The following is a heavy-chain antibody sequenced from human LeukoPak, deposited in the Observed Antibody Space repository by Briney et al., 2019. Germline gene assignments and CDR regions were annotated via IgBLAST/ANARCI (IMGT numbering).Heavy chain of an antibody. J-gene: IGHJ4*02. D-gene: IGHD2-15*01. CDR2: IYPGDSDT. CDR3: ARRYCSGGSCYFTFDY. Sequence: GESLQISCKGSGYSFTRKWIGWVRQLPGKGLEWMAIIYPGDSDTRYSPSFQGQVTISADKSISTAYLQWSSLKASDTAMYYCARRYCSGGSCYFTFDYWGQGTLVTVSS. V-gene: IGHV5-51*01. CDR1: GYSFTRKW.